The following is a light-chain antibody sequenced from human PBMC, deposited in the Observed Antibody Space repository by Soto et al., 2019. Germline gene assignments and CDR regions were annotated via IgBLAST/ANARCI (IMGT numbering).Light chain of an antibody. CDR3: QQYNSYWP. V-gene: IGKV1-5*01. CDR1: QSISSW. J-gene: IGKJ1*01. Sequence: DIEMTQSPSTLSASLGDRVTITCRASQSISSWLAWYQQKPGKAPKLLIYDASSLESGVPSRFSGSGSGTEFTLTISSLQPDDFATYYGQQYNSYWPFGQGTKGDI. CDR2: DAS.